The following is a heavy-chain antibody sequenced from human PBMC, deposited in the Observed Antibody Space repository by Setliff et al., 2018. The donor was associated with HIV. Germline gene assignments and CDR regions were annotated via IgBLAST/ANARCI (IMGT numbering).Heavy chain of an antibody. CDR1: GFTFDDYT. Sequence: PGGSLRLSCAASGFTFDDYTMHWVRQAPGKGLEWVSLISWDGGSTYYADSVKGRFTISRDNSKNSLYLQMNSLRTEDTALYYCAKGGLGGYSYFSYYYYGMDVWGQGTTVTSP. D-gene: IGHD5-18*01. V-gene: IGHV3-43*01. J-gene: IGHJ6*02. CDR2: ISWDGGST. CDR3: AKGGLGGYSYFSYYYYGMDV.